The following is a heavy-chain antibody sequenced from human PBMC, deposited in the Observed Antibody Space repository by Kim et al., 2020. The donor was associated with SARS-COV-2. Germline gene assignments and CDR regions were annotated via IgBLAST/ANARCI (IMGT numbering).Heavy chain of an antibody. Sequence: GGSLRLSCAASGFTFSSYGMHWVRQAPGKGLEWVAVISYDGSNKYYADSVKGRFTISRDNSKNTLYLQMNSLRAEDTAVYYCAKDTDIVLMVYALDYWGQGPLFTVPS. CDR2: ISYDGSNK. CDR3: AKDTDIVLMVYALDY. CDR1: GFTFSSYG. D-gene: IGHD2-8*01. V-gene: IGHV3-30*18. J-gene: IGHJ4*02.